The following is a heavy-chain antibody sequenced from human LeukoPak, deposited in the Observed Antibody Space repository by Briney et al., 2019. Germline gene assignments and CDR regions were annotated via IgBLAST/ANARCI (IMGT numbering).Heavy chain of an antibody. J-gene: IGHJ4*02. D-gene: IGHD1-7*01. Sequence: GGSLRLSXAVSGFTFSSYSTNWVRQAPGKGLEGVSSISSSSSYIYYADSVKGRLTIYRENAKKSLYLQMNSLRAEETAVYYCARDWQLELRDASDYWGQGTLVTVSS. CDR2: ISSSSSYI. CDR1: GFTFSSYS. CDR3: ARDWQLELRDASDY. V-gene: IGHV3-21*01.